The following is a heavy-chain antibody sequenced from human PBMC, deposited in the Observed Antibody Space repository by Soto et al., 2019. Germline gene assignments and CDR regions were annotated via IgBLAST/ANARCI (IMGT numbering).Heavy chain of an antibody. CDR1: GGSISSSDYY. J-gene: IGHJ2*01. V-gene: IGHV4-39*01. CDR2: ISFGVTT. CDR3: ATSSVSRLLDHWYFDH. D-gene: IGHD3-9*01. Sequence: PSETLSLICTVSGGSISSSDYYWGWIRQPPGKGLEWIASISFGVTTYYNPSLKSRLTISIDTSNNQFSLMLSSVTAADTAVYYCATSSVSRLLDHWYFDHRGRGTLFPASS.